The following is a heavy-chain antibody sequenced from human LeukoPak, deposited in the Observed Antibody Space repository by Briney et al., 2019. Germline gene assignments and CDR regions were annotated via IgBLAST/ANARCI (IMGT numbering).Heavy chain of an antibody. Sequence: ASVKVSCKASGYTFTSYGISWVRQAPGQGLEWMGWISAYNGNTNYAQKLQGRVTMTTDTSTSTAYMELSSLRSEDTAVYYCARGRYNWNSRDAFDIWGQGTMVTVSS. D-gene: IGHD1-7*01. CDR1: GYTFTSYG. CDR2: ISAYNGNT. CDR3: ARGRYNWNSRDAFDI. V-gene: IGHV1-18*01. J-gene: IGHJ3*02.